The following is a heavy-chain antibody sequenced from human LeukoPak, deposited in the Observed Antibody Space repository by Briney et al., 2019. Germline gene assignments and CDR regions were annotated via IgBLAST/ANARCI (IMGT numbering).Heavy chain of an antibody. D-gene: IGHD5-24*01. Sequence: SCKASGFTFNSHSMNWVRQAPGKGLEWVSSISTSSSYIYYADSVKGRFTISRDNAKNSLYLQMNSLRAEDTAVYYCARPRGNVEMAAIPFDYWGQGTLVTVSS. CDR3: ARPRGNVEMAAIPFDY. V-gene: IGHV3-21*01. CDR1: GFTFNSHS. CDR2: ISTSSSYI. J-gene: IGHJ4*02.